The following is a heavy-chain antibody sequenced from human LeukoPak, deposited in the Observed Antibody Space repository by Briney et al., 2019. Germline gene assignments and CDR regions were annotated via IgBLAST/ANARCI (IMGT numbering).Heavy chain of an antibody. CDR1: GGSFSGYY. CDR2: INHSGST. J-gene: IGHJ4*02. CDR3: ARGRWTFDY. D-gene: IGHD1-1*01. V-gene: IGHV4-34*01. Sequence: SETLSLTCAVYGGSFSGYYWSWIRQSPGKGLEWIGEINHSGSTNYNPSLKSRVTISVDTSKNQFYLKLSSVTAADTAVYYCARGRWTFDYWGQGTLVTVSS.